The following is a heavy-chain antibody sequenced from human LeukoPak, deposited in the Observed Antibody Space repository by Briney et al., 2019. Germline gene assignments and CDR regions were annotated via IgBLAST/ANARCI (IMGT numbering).Heavy chain of an antibody. CDR3: AKEQHPSGDYGHGDY. Sequence: GGSLRLSCAASGFTFSSYDMSWIRQAPGKGLEWVSSISSSGGSIYYADSVKGRFTISRDNAKNTLYLQMNSLRAEDTAVYYCAKEQHPSGDYGHGDYWGQGTLVTVSS. V-gene: IGHV3-23*01. D-gene: IGHD4-17*01. CDR1: GFTFSSYD. J-gene: IGHJ4*02. CDR2: ISSSGGSI.